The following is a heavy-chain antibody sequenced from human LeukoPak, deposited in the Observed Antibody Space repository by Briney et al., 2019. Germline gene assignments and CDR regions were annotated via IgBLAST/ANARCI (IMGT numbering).Heavy chain of an antibody. D-gene: IGHD3-16*01. Sequence: GGSLRLSCAASGFTFSSYWMHWVRQPPGKGLLWVSRINNDGTTTTYADSVKGRFTISRDNVKNTLYLQMNSLRAEDTAVYYCARDGGGWVSPLLDYWGQGTLVTVSS. CDR2: INNDGTTT. V-gene: IGHV3-74*01. CDR1: GFTFSSYW. CDR3: ARDGGGWVSPLLDY. J-gene: IGHJ4*02.